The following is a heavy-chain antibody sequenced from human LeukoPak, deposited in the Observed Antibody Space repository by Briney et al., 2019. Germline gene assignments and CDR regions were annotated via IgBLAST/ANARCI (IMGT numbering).Heavy chain of an antibody. CDR2: IYTSGST. V-gene: IGHV4-4*07. CDR3: AGYDFWSGSDY. Sequence: SETLSLTCTVSGASISDYYWSWIRQPPGKGLEWIGRIYTSGSTNYNPSLKSRVTMSVDTSKNQFSLKLSSVTAADTAVYYCAGYDFWSGSDYWGQGTLVTVSS. D-gene: IGHD3-3*01. J-gene: IGHJ4*02. CDR1: GASISDYY.